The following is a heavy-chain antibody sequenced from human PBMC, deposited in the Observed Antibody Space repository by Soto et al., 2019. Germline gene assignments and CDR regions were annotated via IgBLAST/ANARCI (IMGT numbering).Heavy chain of an antibody. CDR2: ISSSSSYI. D-gene: IGHD3-16*02. Sequence: GGSLRLSCAASGFTFSSYSMNWVRQAPGKGLEWVSSISSSSSYIYYADSVKGRFTISRDNAKNSLYLQMNSLRSEDTAVYYCARGFPLWFDPWGQGTLVTVSS. CDR1: GFTFSSYS. J-gene: IGHJ5*02. CDR3: ARGFPLWFDP. V-gene: IGHV3-21*01.